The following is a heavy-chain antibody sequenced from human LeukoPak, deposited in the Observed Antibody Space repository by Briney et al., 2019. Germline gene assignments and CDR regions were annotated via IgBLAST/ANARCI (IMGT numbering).Heavy chain of an antibody. Sequence: SVKVSCKASGGTFSSYAISWVRQAPGQGLEWMGGIIPIFGTTNYAQKLQGRVTITADESTSTAYMELSSLRSEDTAVYYCARGQKYRSGYTVTELGSGYFDYWGQGPLVTVSS. CDR2: IIPIFGTT. V-gene: IGHV1-69*01. D-gene: IGHD5-18*01. CDR1: GGTFSSYA. CDR3: ARGQKYRSGYTVTELGSGYFDY. J-gene: IGHJ4*02.